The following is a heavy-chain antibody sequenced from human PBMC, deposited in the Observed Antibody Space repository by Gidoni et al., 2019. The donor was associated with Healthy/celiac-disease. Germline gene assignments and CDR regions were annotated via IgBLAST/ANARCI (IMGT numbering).Heavy chain of an antibody. D-gene: IGHD6-13*01. CDR2: MKPNSGNT. Sequence: QVQLVQSGAEVKKPGASVKVSCKASGYTFTSYDINWVRQATGQGLEWMGWMKPNSGNTGYAQKFQGRVTMTRNTSISTAYMELSSLRSEDTAVYYCARGGRYSSSWYDAFDIWGQGTMVTVSS. CDR1: GYTFTSYD. CDR3: ARGGRYSSSWYDAFDI. V-gene: IGHV1-8*01. J-gene: IGHJ3*02.